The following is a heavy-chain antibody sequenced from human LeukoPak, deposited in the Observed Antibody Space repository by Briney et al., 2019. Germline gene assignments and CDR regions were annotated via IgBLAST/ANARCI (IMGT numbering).Heavy chain of an antibody. CDR2: IRYDGSNK. CDR3: AKGSGYVYYYYMDV. V-gene: IGHV3-30*02. CDR1: GFTFSSYG. D-gene: IGHD5-12*01. Sequence: GGSLRLSCAASGFTFSSYGMHWVRQAPGKGLEWVAFIRYDGSNKYYADSVKGRFTISRDNSKNTLYLQMNSLRAEDTAVYYCAKGSGYVYYYYMDVWVQGTMVTVSS. J-gene: IGHJ6*03.